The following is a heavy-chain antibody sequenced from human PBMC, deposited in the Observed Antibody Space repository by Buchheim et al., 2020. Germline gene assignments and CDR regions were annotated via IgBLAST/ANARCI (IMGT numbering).Heavy chain of an antibody. CDR3: AASSPSLGFDYYYYGMDV. CDR2: IVVGSGNT. Sequence: QMQLVQSGPEVKKPGTSVKVSCKASGFTFTSSAVQWVRQARGQRLEWIGWIVVGSGNTNYAQKFQERVTITRDMSTSTAYMELSSLRSEDMAVYYCAASSPSLGFDYYYYGMDVWGQGTT. V-gene: IGHV1-58*01. D-gene: IGHD3-16*01. J-gene: IGHJ6*02. CDR1: GFTFTSSA.